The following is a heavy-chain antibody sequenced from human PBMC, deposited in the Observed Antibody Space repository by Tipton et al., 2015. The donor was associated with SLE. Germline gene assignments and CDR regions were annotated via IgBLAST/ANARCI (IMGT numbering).Heavy chain of an antibody. D-gene: IGHD5-24*01. CDR2: VYYRGST. CDR3: ARRGSYMGPLQA. CDR1: GGSINNYY. V-gene: IGHV4-59*08. J-gene: IGHJ5*02. Sequence: TLSLTCTVSGGSINNYYWSWIRQPPGKGLEWIGYVYYRGSTNYSPSLKSRGTISVDTPKNQFSLKLTSVPAADTAVYYCARRGSYMGPLQAWGQGTLVTVSS.